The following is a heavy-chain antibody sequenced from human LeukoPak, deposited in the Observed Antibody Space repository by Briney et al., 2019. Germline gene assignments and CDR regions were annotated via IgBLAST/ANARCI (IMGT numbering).Heavy chain of an antibody. CDR2: IIPIFCTP. CDR1: GGTFSSYA. V-gene: IGHV1-69*13. CDR3: ASAVKYYYDSSGYYYGIDY. D-gene: IGHD3-22*01. J-gene: IGHJ4*02. Sequence: ASVKVSCKASGGTFSSYAISWVRQAPGQGLEWMGGIIPIFCTPNYAQKFQRRATTTADESTSTAYMELSSLRSEDTAVYYCASAVKYYYDSSGYYYGIDYWGQGTLVTVSS.